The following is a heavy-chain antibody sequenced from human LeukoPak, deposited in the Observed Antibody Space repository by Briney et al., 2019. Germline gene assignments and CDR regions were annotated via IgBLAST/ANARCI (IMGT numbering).Heavy chain of an antibody. Sequence: GGSLRLSCVASGFSIGPFWMTWVRQAPGKGLEWVANIRGDASRLYYVDSVKGRFTISRDNTKNSLYLQMSNLRAEDTSVYYCARDRNYCSSDRCYDVFDIWGQGTMVTVSS. V-gene: IGHV3-7*01. D-gene: IGHD6-19*01. CDR2: IRGDASRL. J-gene: IGHJ3*02. CDR1: GFSIGPFW. CDR3: ARDRNYCSSDRCYDVFDI.